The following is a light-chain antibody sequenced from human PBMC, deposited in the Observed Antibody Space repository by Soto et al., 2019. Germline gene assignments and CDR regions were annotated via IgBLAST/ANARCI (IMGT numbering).Light chain of an antibody. J-gene: IGKJ1*01. CDR1: QNINSY. V-gene: IGKV1-39*01. CDR2: AAS. Sequence: DIQMTQSPSSLSASVGDRVTITCRASQNINSYLNWYQQKPGKAPKLLMYAASSLESGVPSRFSGSGSGTDFTLTISSLQPEDFATYFCQQSHSTPRAFGQGTKVDIK. CDR3: QQSHSTPRA.